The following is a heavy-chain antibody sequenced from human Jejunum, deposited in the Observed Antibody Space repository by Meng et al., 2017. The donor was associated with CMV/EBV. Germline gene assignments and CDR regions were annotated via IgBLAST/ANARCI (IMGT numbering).Heavy chain of an antibody. D-gene: IGHD4/OR15-4a*01. CDR1: GFIFSTYA. V-gene: IGHV3-23*03. CDR3: ATYHRGPDYFLDH. CDR2: ISKGGSDT. J-gene: IGHJ4*02. Sequence: SGFIFSTYAMGWVRQAPGKGLEWVSVISKGGSDTYYADSMKGRFTMSRDDSTNMVYLQMSSLRADDTARYFCATYHRGPDYFLDHWGQGTLVTVSS.